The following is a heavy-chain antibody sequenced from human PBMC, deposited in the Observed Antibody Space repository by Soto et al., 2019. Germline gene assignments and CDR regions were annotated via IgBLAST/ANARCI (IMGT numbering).Heavy chain of an antibody. CDR3: ASRRSRGRALLFDP. CDR2: IYYSGST. D-gene: IGHD1-26*01. J-gene: IGHJ5*02. CDR1: GGSISSGDYY. Sequence: QVQLQESGPGLVKPSQTLSLTCTVSGGSISSGDYYWTWIRQSPGKGLEWIGYIYYSGSTYYNPSLTSRVTISVDTSKNHFSLKLISVTAADTAVYYCASRRSRGRALLFDPWGQGTLVTVSS. V-gene: IGHV4-30-4*01.